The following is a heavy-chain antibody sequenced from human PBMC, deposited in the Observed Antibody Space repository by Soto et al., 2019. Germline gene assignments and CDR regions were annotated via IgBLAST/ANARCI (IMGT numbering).Heavy chain of an antibody. J-gene: IGHJ5*02. CDR1: GGSISSYY. Sequence: PSETLSLTCTVSGGSISSYYWSWIRQPPGKGLEWIGYIYYSGSTNYNPSLKSRVTISVDTSKNQFSLKLSSVTAADTAVYYCARRSNSSGWYEYWFDPWGQGTLVTISP. D-gene: IGHD6-19*01. V-gene: IGHV4-59*08. CDR2: IYYSGST. CDR3: ARRSNSSGWYEYWFDP.